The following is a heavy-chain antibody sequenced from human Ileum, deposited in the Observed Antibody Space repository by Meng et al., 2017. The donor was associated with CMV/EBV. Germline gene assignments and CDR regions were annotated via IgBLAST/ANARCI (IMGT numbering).Heavy chain of an antibody. J-gene: IGHJ4*02. V-gene: IGHV2-5*02. CDR1: GLSLSANGAG. D-gene: IGHD3-22*01. Sequence: QITVKESGRTLVKPTQTLTLIRTFSGLSLSANGAGVGWIRQPPGKALEWLAAVFWDDDKHYSPSLKSRLSIIKDASNNQVFLTMTNVDPVDTASYYCARTTKARTSYYDTFDYWGQGTLVTVSS. CDR2: VFWDDDK. CDR3: ARTTKARTSYYDTFDY.